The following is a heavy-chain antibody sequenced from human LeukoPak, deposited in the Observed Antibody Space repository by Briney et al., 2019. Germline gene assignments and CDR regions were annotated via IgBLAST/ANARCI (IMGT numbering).Heavy chain of an antibody. J-gene: IGHJ4*02. Sequence: GGSLRLSCAASGFTFDDYAMHWVRQAPGKGLEWVSGISWNSGSIGYADSVKGRFTISRDNAKNSLYLQMDSLRAEDTALYYCAKDVNRYTTSPGDYWGQGTLVTVSS. CDR2: ISWNSGSI. CDR3: AKDVNRYTTSPGDY. V-gene: IGHV3-9*01. D-gene: IGHD1-14*01. CDR1: GFTFDDYA.